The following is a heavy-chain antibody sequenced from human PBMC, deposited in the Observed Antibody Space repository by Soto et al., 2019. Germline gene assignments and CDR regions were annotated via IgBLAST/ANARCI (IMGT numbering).Heavy chain of an antibody. Sequence: ASVKVSCKASGYTFTGYHIHWLRQAPGQGLEWMGWINANTGGTNYAQKFEGRVAMTRNTSISTAYMELSRLRSDDTAVYYCAKSLFVLRFLEWFHWGQGTLVTVSS. CDR2: INANTGGT. D-gene: IGHD3-3*01. V-gene: IGHV1-2*02. CDR3: AKSLFVLRFLEWFH. CDR1: GYTFTGYH. J-gene: IGHJ4*02.